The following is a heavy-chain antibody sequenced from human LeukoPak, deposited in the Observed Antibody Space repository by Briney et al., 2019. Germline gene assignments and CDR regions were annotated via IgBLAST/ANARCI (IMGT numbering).Heavy chain of an antibody. Sequence: SETLSLTRAVSGGSFSGYYWSCIRQPPGKGLEWIGEINHSGSTNYNPSLKSRVTISVDTSKNQFSLKLSSVTAADTAVYYCARVPARPYCSSTSCYVIWFDPWGQGTLVTVSS. CDR2: INHSGST. CDR3: ARVPARPYCSSTSCYVIWFDP. J-gene: IGHJ5*02. V-gene: IGHV4-34*01. D-gene: IGHD2-2*01. CDR1: GGSFSGYY.